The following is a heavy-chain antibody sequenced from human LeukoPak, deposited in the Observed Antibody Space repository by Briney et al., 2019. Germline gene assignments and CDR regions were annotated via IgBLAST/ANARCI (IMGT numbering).Heavy chain of an antibody. J-gene: IGHJ4*02. CDR2: INWNGGST. D-gene: IGHD6-13*01. CDR3: ARDLIAAAGTGY. CDR1: GFTFSNAW. Sequence: GGSLRLSRAASGFTFSNAWMSWVRQAPGKGLEWVSGINWNGGSTGYADSVKGRFTISRDNAKNSLYLQMNSLRAEDTALYYCARDLIAAAGTGYWGQGTLVTVSS. V-gene: IGHV3-20*04.